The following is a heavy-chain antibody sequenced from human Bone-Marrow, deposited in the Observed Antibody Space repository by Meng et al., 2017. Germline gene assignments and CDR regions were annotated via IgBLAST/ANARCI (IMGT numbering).Heavy chain of an antibody. D-gene: IGHD3-22*01. CDR2: ISGSGGST. V-gene: IGHV3-23*01. CDR1: GFTFSSYA. J-gene: IGHJ4*02. Sequence: LSLTCAASGFTFSSYAMSWVRQAPGKGLEWVSAISGSGGSTYYADSVKSRFTISRDNSKNTLYLQMNSLRAENTAVYYCAKFTMIVVVKPPFDSWGQGTLVTVSS. CDR3: AKFTMIVVVKPPFDS.